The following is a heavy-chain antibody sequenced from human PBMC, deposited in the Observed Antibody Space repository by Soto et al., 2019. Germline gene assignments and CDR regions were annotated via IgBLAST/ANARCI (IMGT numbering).Heavy chain of an antibody. Sequence: PGGSLRLSCAASGFTFSDYYMSWIRQAPGKGLEWVSYISSSSSYTNYADSVEGRFTISRDNAKNSLYLQMNSLRAEDTAVYYCARDADILTGSDAFDIWGQGTMVTVSS. D-gene: IGHD3-9*01. J-gene: IGHJ3*02. CDR1: GFTFSDYY. CDR2: ISSSSSYT. CDR3: ARDADILTGSDAFDI. V-gene: IGHV3-11*05.